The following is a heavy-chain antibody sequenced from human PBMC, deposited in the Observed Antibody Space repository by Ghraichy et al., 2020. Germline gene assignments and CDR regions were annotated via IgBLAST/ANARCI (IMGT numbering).Heavy chain of an antibody. Sequence: GGYLRLSCEGSGFTFSSYAMTWVRQAPGKGLEWVSLISSSGDSTYFAGSVKGRFTISRDNSKNTLYLQMSSLRAEDTAVYYCGKVGPDYSDYGSCDYWGQGTLVTVSS. CDR2: ISSSGDST. V-gene: IGHV3-23*01. J-gene: IGHJ4*02. CDR1: GFTFSSYA. CDR3: GKVGPDYSDYGSCDY. D-gene: IGHD4-11*01.